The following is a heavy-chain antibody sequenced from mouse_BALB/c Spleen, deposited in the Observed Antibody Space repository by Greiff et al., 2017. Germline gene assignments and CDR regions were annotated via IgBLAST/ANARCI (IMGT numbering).Heavy chain of an antibody. D-gene: IGHD1-1*01. CDR1: GDSITSGY. CDR2: ISYSGST. J-gene: IGHJ1*01. V-gene: IGHV3-8*02. CDR3: ARWKDYDGRRGYWYFDV. Sequence: ESGPSLVKPSQTLSLTCSVTGDSITSGYWNWIRKFPGNKLEYMGYISYSGSTYYNPSLKSRISITRDTSKNQYYLQLNSVTTEDTATYYCARWKDYDGRRGYWYFDVWGAGTTVTVSS.